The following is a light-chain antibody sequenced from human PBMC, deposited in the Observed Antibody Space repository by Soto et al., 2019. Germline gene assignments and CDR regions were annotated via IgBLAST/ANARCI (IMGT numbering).Light chain of an antibody. CDR2: GNT. Sequence: QSVLTQPPSVSGAPGQRVTISCTGSSSNIGAGYDVHWYQQLPGRAPXLLIYGNTNRPSGVPDRFSGSKSGTSAXLAITGLQAEDEADYYCLSFDSSLSVVFGGGTKLTVL. CDR3: LSFDSSLSVV. J-gene: IGLJ2*01. CDR1: SSNIGAGYD. V-gene: IGLV1-40*01.